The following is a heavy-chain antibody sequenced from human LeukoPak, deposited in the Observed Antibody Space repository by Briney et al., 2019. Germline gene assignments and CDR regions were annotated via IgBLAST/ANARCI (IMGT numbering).Heavy chain of an antibody. CDR2: IYYSGST. D-gene: IGHD1-26*01. J-gene: IGHJ4*02. CDR3: AGGGVGATFGQFDY. V-gene: IGHV4-59*01. Sequence: SETLSLTCTVSGGSISSYYWSWIRQPPGKGLEWIGYIYYSGSTNYKPSLKSRVTISVDTSKNQFSLKLSSVTAADAAVYYCAGGGVGATFGQFDYWGQGTLVTVSS. CDR1: GGSISSYY.